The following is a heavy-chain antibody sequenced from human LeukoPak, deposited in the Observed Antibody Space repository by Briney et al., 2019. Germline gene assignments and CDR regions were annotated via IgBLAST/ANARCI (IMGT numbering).Heavy chain of an antibody. CDR3: ASGQQLGY. Sequence: GGSLRLSCAASGFIFSTYWMSWVRQAPGKGLEWVANINQDGSEEFYVDSVKGRFTISRDNAKKSLYLQMNSLRAEDMAVYYCASGQQLGYWGQGTLVTVSS. J-gene: IGHJ4*02. CDR2: INQDGSEE. V-gene: IGHV3-7*03. CDR1: GFIFSTYW. D-gene: IGHD6-13*01.